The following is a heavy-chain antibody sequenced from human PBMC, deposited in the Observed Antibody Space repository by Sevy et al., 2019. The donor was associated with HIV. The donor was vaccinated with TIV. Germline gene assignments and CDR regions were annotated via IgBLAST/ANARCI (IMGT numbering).Heavy chain of an antibody. CDR1: GFTFSSYG. CDR3: AKVGGAGSNYWAYYYYMDV. V-gene: IGHV3-30*02. J-gene: IGHJ6*03. Sequence: GGSLRLSCAASGFTFSSYGMHWVRRAPGKGLEWVAFLRYDGSNKYYADSVKGRFNISRDNSKNTLYLQMNSLRAEDAAGYYCAKVGGAGSNYWAYYYYMDVWGKGTTVTVSS. D-gene: IGHD4-4*01. CDR2: LRYDGSNK.